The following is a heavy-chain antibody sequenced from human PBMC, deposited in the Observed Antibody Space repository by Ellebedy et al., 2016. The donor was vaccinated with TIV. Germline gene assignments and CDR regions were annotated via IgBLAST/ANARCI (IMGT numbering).Heavy chain of an antibody. CDR1: GFTFDDYA. CDR3: AKDERELQGGGAFDI. J-gene: IGHJ3*02. Sequence: SLKISXAASGFTFDDYAMHWVRQAPGKGLEWVSGISWNSGSIGYADSVKGRFTISRDNAKNSLYLQMNSLRAEDTALYYCAKDERELQGGGAFDIWGQGTMVTVSS. V-gene: IGHV3-9*01. D-gene: IGHD1-26*01. CDR2: ISWNSGSI.